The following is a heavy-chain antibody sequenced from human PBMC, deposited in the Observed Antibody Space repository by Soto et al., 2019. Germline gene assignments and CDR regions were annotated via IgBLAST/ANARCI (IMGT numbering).Heavy chain of an antibody. CDR3: ARASRAVALNY. J-gene: IGHJ4*02. CDR2: INHSGST. CDR1: GGSFSCYY. D-gene: IGHD6-19*01. V-gene: IGHV4-34*01. Sequence: PSETLSLTWAVYGGSFSCYYWSWIRQPPGKGLEWIGEINHSGSTNYNPSLKSRVTISVDTSKNQFSLKLGSVTAADTAVYYCARASRAVALNYWGQGTLVTVSS.